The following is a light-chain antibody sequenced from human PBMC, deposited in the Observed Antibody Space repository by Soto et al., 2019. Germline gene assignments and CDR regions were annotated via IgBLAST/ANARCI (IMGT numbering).Light chain of an antibody. CDR3: QQYNNWPPYT. CDR2: GAS. Sequence: EIVMTQSPATLSVSQGERATLSCRASQSVSSYLAWYQQKPGQAPRLLIYGASTRATGIPARFSGSGSGTEFTLTISSLQSEDFAVYYCQQYNNWPPYTFGQGTKLEIK. J-gene: IGKJ2*01. CDR1: QSVSSY. V-gene: IGKV3-15*01.